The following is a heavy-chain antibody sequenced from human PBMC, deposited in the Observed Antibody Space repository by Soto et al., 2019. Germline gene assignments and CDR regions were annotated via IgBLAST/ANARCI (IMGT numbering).Heavy chain of an antibody. CDR3: AKDSDYHLFTYYYQT. Sequence: RLPCAASGFTFSSYAMSWVRQAQGMGLEWVSAISGSGGSTYYADSVKGRFTISRDNSKNTLYLQMNSLRAEDTAVSYCAKDSDYHLFTYYYQTWGQGPLVTVSS. V-gene: IGHV3-23*01. CDR1: GFTFSSYA. J-gene: IGHJ5*02. CDR2: ISGSGGST. D-gene: IGHD3-9*01.